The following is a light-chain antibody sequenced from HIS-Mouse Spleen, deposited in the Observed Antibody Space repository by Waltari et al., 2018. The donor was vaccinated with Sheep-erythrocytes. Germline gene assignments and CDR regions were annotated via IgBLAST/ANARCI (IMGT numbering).Light chain of an antibody. J-gene: IGLJ2*01. Sequence: SYELTQPPSVSVSPGQTASITCSGDKLGDKYACWYQQKPGQSPVLVIYQDSKRPPGIPGGFSGSNSGKTATLTISGTQAMDEADYYCQAWDSSHVVFGGGTKLTVL. CDR3: QAWDSSHVV. CDR2: QDS. V-gene: IGLV3-1*01. CDR1: KLGDKY.